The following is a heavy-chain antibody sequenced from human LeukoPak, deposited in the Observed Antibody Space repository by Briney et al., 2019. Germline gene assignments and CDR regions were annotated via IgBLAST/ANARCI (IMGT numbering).Heavy chain of an antibody. CDR1: GFTFSSYA. J-gene: IGHJ4*02. D-gene: IGHD2-2*01. CDR2: ISGSGGST. V-gene: IGHV3-23*01. Sequence: PGGSLRLSCAASGFTFSSYAMSWVRQAPGHGLEWVSAISGSGGSTYYADSVKCRFTISRDNSKNTLYLQMNSLRAEDTAVYYCAKKRYQLLSHFDYWGQGTLVTVSS. CDR3: AKKRYQLLSHFDY.